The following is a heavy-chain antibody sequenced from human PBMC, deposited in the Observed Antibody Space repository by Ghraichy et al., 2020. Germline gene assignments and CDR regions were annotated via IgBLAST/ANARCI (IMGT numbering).Heavy chain of an antibody. Sequence: SETLSLTCTVSGGSISSYYWSWIRQSPAKELEWIGYSHYSGNTNSNPSLESRAAISVATSKNQVSLTLTSVTAADTAVYYCARLGGYADGWFAPQWGQGILVTVSS. CDR1: GGSISSYY. D-gene: IGHD6-19*01. CDR2: SHYSGNT. J-gene: IGHJ4*02. CDR3: ARLGGYADGWFAPQ. V-gene: IGHV4-59*08.